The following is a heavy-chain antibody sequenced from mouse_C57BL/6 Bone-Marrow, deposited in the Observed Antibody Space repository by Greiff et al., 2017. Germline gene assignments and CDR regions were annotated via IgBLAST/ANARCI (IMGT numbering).Heavy chain of an antibody. CDR1: GFTFSSYA. J-gene: IGHJ4*01. CDR2: ISDGGSYT. Sequence: EVKLVESGGGLVKPGGSLKLSCAASGFTFSSYAMSWVRQTPEKRLEWVATISDGGSYTYYPDNVKGRFTISRDNAKNNLYLQMSHLKSDDTAMYYCSRELHYYGRPHYYAMDYWGQGTSVTVSS. CDR3: SRELHYYGRPHYYAMDY. V-gene: IGHV5-4*01. D-gene: IGHD1-1*01.